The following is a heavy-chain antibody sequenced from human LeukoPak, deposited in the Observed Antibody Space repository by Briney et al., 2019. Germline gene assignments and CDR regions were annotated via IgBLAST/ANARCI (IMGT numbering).Heavy chain of an antibody. Sequence: ASVKVSCKASGYTFTSYGISWVRQAPGQGLEWMGWISAYNGNTNYAQKLQGRVTMTTDTSTSTAYMELRSLRSDDTAVYYCARDGERASSGWYMAWIQEDWGQGTLVTVSS. D-gene: IGHD6-19*01. V-gene: IGHV1-18*01. CDR2: ISAYNGNT. J-gene: IGHJ4*02. CDR1: GYTFTSYG. CDR3: ARDGERASSGWYMAWIQED.